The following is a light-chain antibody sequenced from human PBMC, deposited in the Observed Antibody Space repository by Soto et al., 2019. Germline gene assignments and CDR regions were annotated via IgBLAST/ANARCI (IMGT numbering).Light chain of an antibody. CDR2: SNN. CDR1: STNIGSNA. Sequence: QSVLTQPPSASGTPGQRVTISCSGSSTNIGSNAVNWYQQLPGTAPKLLIYSNNQRPSGVPDRFSGSKSGTSASLAISGLQHEDEADYYCAAWDDSLDGLVFGGGTKLTVL. J-gene: IGLJ3*02. V-gene: IGLV1-44*01. CDR3: AAWDDSLDGLV.